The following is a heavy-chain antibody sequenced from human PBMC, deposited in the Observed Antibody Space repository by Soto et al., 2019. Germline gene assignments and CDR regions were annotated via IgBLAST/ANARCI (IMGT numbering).Heavy chain of an antibody. CDR1: GFTFSSYG. CDR2: IWYDGSNK. J-gene: IGHJ3*02. V-gene: IGHV3-33*01. CDR3: ARVGPLTTTVVTPDAFDI. Sequence: QVQLVESGGGVVQPGRSLRLSCAASGFTFSSYGMHWVRQAPGKGLEWVAVIWYDGSNKYYADSVKGRFTISRDNSKNMLYLQMNSLRAEDTAVYYCARVGPLTTTVVTPDAFDIWGQGTMVTVSS. D-gene: IGHD4-17*01.